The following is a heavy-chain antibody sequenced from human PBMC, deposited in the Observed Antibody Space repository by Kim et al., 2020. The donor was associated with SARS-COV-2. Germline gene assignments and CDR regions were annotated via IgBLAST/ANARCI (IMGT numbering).Heavy chain of an antibody. CDR3: ARDARGYCSGGSCYWAVFDY. CDR1: GFTFSSYG. D-gene: IGHD2-15*01. J-gene: IGHJ4*02. CDR2: IWYDGSNK. Sequence: GGSLRLSCAASGFTFSSYGMHWVRQAPGKGLEWVAVIWYDGSNKYYADSVKGRFTISRDNSKNTLYLQMNSLRAEDTAVYYCARDARGYCSGGSCYWAVFDYWGQGTLVTVSS. V-gene: IGHV3-33*08.